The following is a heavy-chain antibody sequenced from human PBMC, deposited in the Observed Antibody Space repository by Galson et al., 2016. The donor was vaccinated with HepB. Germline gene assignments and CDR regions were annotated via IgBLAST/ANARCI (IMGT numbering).Heavy chain of an antibody. V-gene: IGHV3-48*02. CDR2: ITTSSSTI. CDR3: AREGYYYDSSGHYYCMDV. D-gene: IGHD3-22*01. Sequence: SLRLSCAASGFTFSSYSINWVRQAPGKGLEWVSYITTSSSTIYYADSVKGRFTISRDNAKNSLYLQMNSLRDEETAVYYCAREGYYYDSSGHYYCMDVWGQGTTVTVSS. J-gene: IGHJ6*02. CDR1: GFTFSSYS.